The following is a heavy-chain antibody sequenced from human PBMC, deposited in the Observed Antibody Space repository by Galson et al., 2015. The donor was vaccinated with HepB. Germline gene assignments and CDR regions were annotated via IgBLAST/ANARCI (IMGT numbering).Heavy chain of an antibody. Sequence: SLRLSCAASGFTFSSYGMHWVRQAPGKGLEWVAFIRYDGSNKYYADSVKGRFTISRDNSKNTLYLQMNSLRAEDTAVYYCAKAGSTGTTQRYFDYWGQGTLVTVSS. J-gene: IGHJ4*02. CDR2: IRYDGSNK. D-gene: IGHD1-1*01. V-gene: IGHV3-30*02. CDR1: GFTFSSYG. CDR3: AKAGSTGTTQRYFDY.